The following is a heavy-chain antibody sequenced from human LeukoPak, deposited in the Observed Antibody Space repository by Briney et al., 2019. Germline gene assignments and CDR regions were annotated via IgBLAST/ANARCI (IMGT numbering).Heavy chain of an antibody. CDR2: IYYSGST. CDR3: ARGGGPPQSPYCSSTSKFASCRNWFDP. J-gene: IGHJ5*02. V-gene: IGHV4-31*03. Sequence: SQTLSLTCTVSGGSLSSGGYYWSWIRQHPGTGLEWIGYIYYSGSTYYNTPLKSRVTISVDTYKNQFSLKLSSVTAADTAVYYCARGGGPPQSPYCSSTSKFASCRNWFDPCGQGTLVTVSS. D-gene: IGHD2-2*01. CDR1: GGSLSSGGYY.